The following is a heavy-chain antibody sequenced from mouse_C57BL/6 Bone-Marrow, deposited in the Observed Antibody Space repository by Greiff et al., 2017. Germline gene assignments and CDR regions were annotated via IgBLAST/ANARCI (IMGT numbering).Heavy chain of an antibody. CDR2: IHPNSGST. V-gene: IGHV1-64*01. CDR3: ARPDYDGGAMDY. D-gene: IGHD2-4*01. J-gene: IGHJ4*01. Sequence: VQLQQPGAELVKPGASVKLSCKASGYTFTSYWMHWVKQRPGQGLEWIGMIHPNSGSTNYNEKFKSKATLTVDNSSSTAYMQLSSLTSEDSAVYYCARPDYDGGAMDYWGQGTSVTVSS. CDR1: GYTFTSYW.